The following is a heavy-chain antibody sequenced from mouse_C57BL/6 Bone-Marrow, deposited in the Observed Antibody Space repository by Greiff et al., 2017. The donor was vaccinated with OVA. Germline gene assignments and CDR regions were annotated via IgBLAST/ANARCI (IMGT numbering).Heavy chain of an antibody. V-gene: IGHV1-63*01. J-gene: IGHJ2*01. CDR3: ARRGDYGSSYFDY. D-gene: IGHD1-1*01. Sequence: QVQLKESGAELVRPGTSVKMSCKASGYTFTNYWIGWAKQRPGHGLEWIGDIYPGGGYTNYNEKFKGKATLTADKSSSTAYMQFSSLTSEDSAIYYCARRGDYGSSYFDYWGQGTTLTVSS. CDR1: GYTFTNYW. CDR2: IYPGGGYT.